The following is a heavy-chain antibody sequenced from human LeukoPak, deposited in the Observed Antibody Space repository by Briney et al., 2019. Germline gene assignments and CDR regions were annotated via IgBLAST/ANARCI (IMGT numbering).Heavy chain of an antibody. Sequence: SETLSLTYTVSGGSISSSSYYWGWIRQPPGKGLEWIGSIYYSGSTYYNPSLKSRVTISVDTSKNQFSLKLSSVTAADTAVYYCARLSNYDFWSGYYSKAKYYFDYWGQGTLVTVSS. J-gene: IGHJ4*02. CDR3: ARLSNYDFWSGYYSKAKYYFDY. V-gene: IGHV4-39*01. D-gene: IGHD3-3*01. CDR1: GGSISSSSYY. CDR2: IYYSGST.